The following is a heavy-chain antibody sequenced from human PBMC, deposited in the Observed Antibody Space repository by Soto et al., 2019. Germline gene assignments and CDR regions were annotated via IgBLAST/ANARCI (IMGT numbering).Heavy chain of an antibody. CDR2: ISYDGSNK. V-gene: IGHV3-30-3*01. Sequence: GGSLRLSCAASGFTFSSYAMHWVRQAPGKGLEWVAVISYDGSNKYYADSVKGRFTISRDNSKNTLYLQMNSLRAEDTAVYYCARDYLYYDLLGAFDIWGQGTMVTVSS. CDR3: ARDYLYYDLLGAFDI. D-gene: IGHD3-3*01. J-gene: IGHJ3*02. CDR1: GFTFSSYA.